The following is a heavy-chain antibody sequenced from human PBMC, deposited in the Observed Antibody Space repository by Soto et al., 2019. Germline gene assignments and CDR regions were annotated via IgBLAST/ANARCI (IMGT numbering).Heavy chain of an antibody. V-gene: IGHV1-3*01. D-gene: IGHD5-12*01. CDR2: INAGNGNT. CDR1: GITFTTYA. CDR3: ARAISGYVT. Sequence: ASVKVSCKASGITFTTYAIHWVRQAPGQGLEWMGWINAGNGNTRYSQKFQGRVTLTRDTSASTAYMDLSSLTSEDAAIYYCARAISGYVTWGQGTLVTGSS. J-gene: IGHJ5*02.